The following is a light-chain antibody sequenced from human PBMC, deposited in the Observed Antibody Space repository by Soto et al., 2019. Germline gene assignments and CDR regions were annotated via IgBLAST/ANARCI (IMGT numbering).Light chain of an antibody. V-gene: IGLV2-14*01. CDR2: DVT. J-gene: IGLJ1*01. CDR3: SSYTSSSTPYV. CDR1: SSDVGGYNY. Sequence: QSALTQPASVSGSPGQSITISCTGTSSDVGGYNYVSWYQQHPVKAPKLMIYDVTNRPSGVSERFSGSKSGNTASLTISGRQAEDEADYYCSSYTSSSTPYVFGTGTKLTVL.